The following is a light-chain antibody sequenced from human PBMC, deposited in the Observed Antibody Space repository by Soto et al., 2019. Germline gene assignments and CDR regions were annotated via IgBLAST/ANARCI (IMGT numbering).Light chain of an antibody. V-gene: IGLV2-14*01. CDR2: DVS. CDR3: SSYTSSSTFYV. Sequence: QSVLTQPASVSGSPGQSITISCTGTSSDVGGYNYVSWYQQHPGKAPKLMIYDVSNRPSGVSNRFSGSKSGNTASLTISGLQAEDDADYYCSSYTSSSTFYVFGTGTKVTV. CDR1: SSDVGGYNY. J-gene: IGLJ1*01.